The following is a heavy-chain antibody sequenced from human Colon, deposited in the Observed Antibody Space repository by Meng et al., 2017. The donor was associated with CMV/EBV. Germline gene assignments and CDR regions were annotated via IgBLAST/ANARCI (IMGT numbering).Heavy chain of an antibody. V-gene: IGHV3-23*01. Sequence: SWAASGFPFSSYAMSWVRQAPGKGLEWVSAISGSGGTTYYADSVKGRFTISRDNSKNTLYLQMNSLRAEDTAVYYCAKDQEYQLEADYWGQGTLVTVSS. D-gene: IGHD2-2*01. J-gene: IGHJ4*02. CDR1: GFPFSSYA. CDR3: AKDQEYQLEADY. CDR2: ISGSGGTT.